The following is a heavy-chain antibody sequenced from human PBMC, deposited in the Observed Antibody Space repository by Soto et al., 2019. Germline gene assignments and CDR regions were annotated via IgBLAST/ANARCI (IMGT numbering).Heavy chain of an antibody. J-gene: IGHJ4*02. CDR3: AKPSSDFWSGYYHPFDG. CDR1: GFTFSSYG. CDR2: IWYDGSSK. D-gene: IGHD3-3*01. Sequence: QVKLVESGGGVVQPGGSLRLSCAVSGFTFSSYGMHWVRQAPGKGLEWVALIWYDGSSKFYADSVKGRFTISRDNSKNTLSLEMRSLRAEATARYYCAKPSSDFWSGYYHPFDGWGQGTLVTVSS. V-gene: IGHV3-33*06.